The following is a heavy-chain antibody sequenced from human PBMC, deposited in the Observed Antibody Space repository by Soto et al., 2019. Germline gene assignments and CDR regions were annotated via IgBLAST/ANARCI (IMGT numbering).Heavy chain of an antibody. J-gene: IGHJ4*02. Sequence: QVQLVESGGGVVQPGRSLRLSCTASGFTFINYAMHWVRQAPGKGLEWVAVISYDGSNTYYADSVKGRFTVSRDNSKNTLNLLMDCLRSEDTAVYFCARREYSYNYLDYWGQGALVTVSS. CDR2: ISYDGSNT. V-gene: IGHV3-30-3*01. CDR3: ARREYSYNYLDY. D-gene: IGHD5-18*01. CDR1: GFTFINYA.